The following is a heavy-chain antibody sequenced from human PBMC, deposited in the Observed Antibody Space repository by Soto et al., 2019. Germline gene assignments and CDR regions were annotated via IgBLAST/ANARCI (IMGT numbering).Heavy chain of an antibody. Sequence: PSETLSLTCTVSGGSIGSGSYYWSWIRQHPGKGLEWIGYIYYSGSTYYNPSLKSRVTISIDTSTNQFSLKLSSVTAADTAVYCCARAGYDRDGGGYYYFDYWGQGTLVTVSS. CDR1: GGSIGSGSYY. D-gene: IGHD3-22*01. CDR2: IYYSGST. V-gene: IGHV4-31*03. J-gene: IGHJ4*02. CDR3: ARAGYDRDGGGYYYFDY.